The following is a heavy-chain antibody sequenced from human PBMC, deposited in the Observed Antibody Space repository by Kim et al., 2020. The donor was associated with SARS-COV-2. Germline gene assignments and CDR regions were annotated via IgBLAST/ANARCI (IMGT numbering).Heavy chain of an antibody. Sequence: AQKFQGRVTMTRDTSISTAYMELSRLRSDDTAVYYCARDWVAVADDAFDIWGQGTMVTVSS. J-gene: IGHJ3*02. V-gene: IGHV1-2*02. D-gene: IGHD6-19*01. CDR3: ARDWVAVADDAFDI.